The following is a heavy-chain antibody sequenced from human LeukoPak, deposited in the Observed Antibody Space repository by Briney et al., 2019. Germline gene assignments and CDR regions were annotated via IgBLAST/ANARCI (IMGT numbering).Heavy chain of an antibody. CDR3: AKYYGDYEFDY. V-gene: IGHV3-23*01. CDR2: MSNSGGST. J-gene: IGHJ4*02. D-gene: IGHD4-17*01. Sequence: VSGMSNSGGSTYYADSVKGRFTISRDNSKNTLYLQMNSLRAEDTAVYYCAKYYGDYEFDYWGQGTLVTVSS.